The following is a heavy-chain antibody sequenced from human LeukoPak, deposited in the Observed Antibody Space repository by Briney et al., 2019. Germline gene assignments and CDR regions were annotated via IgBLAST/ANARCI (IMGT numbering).Heavy chain of an antibody. CDR3: ARGEGIAVADNTDY. CDR2: IYYSGST. V-gene: IGHV4-61*01. CDR1: GGSISSGSYY. D-gene: IGHD6-19*01. J-gene: IGHJ4*02. Sequence: PSETLSLTCTVSGGSISSGSYYWSWIRQPPGKGLEWIGYIYYSGSTNYNPSLKSRVTISVDTSKNQFSLKLSSVTAADTAVYYCARGEGIAVADNTDYWGQGTLVTVSS.